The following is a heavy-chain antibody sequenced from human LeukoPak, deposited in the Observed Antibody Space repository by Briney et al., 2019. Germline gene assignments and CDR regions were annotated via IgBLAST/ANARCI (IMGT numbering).Heavy chain of an antibody. D-gene: IGHD1-26*01. Sequence: GGSLRLSCAASGFTFSSYVMHWVRQAPGKGLEWVAVISYDGSNKYYADSVKGRFTISRDNSKNTLCLQMNSLRAEDTAVYYCARNLEVGAAGFDYWGQGTLVTVSS. V-gene: IGHV3-30-3*01. CDR3: ARNLEVGAAGFDY. CDR1: GFTFSSYV. J-gene: IGHJ4*02. CDR2: ISYDGSNK.